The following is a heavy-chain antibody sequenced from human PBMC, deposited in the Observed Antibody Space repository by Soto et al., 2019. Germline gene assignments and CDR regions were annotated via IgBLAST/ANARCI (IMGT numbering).Heavy chain of an antibody. CDR1: GGSISSSSYY. J-gene: IGHJ6*02. CDR3: ARATGMDV. Sequence: SATRSLTCTVSGGSISSSSYYWGWIRQPPGKGLEWIGSIYYSGSTYYNPSLKSRVTISVDTSKNQFSLKLSSVTAADTAVYYCARATGMDVWGQGTTVTVSS. CDR2: IYYSGST. V-gene: IGHV4-39*01.